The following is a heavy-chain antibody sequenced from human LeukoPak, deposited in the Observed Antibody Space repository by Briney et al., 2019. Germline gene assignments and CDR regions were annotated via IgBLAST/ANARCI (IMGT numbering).Heavy chain of an antibody. J-gene: IGHJ4*02. Sequence: GGSLRLSCAASGFTFSSYGMHWVRQAPGKGLEWVAVIWYDGSNKYYADSVKGRFTISRVNSKNTLYLQMNSLRAEDTAVYYCAKEYYYDSSGYFDYWGQGTLVTVSS. D-gene: IGHD3-22*01. CDR2: IWYDGSNK. CDR1: GFTFSSYG. CDR3: AKEYYYDSSGYFDY. V-gene: IGHV3-33*06.